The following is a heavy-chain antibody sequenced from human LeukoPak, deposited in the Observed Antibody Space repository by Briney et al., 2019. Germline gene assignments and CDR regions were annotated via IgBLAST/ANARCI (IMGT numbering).Heavy chain of an antibody. CDR2: IYYSGST. Sequence: ASETLSLTCTVSGGSISSYYWSWIRQPPGKGLEWIGYIYYSGSTNYNPSLKSRVTISVDTSKNQFSLKLSSVTAADTAVYYCARGAAGYSYGWGQGTLVTVSS. V-gene: IGHV4-59*01. CDR3: ARGAAGYSYG. CDR1: GGSISSYY. J-gene: IGHJ4*02. D-gene: IGHD5-18*01.